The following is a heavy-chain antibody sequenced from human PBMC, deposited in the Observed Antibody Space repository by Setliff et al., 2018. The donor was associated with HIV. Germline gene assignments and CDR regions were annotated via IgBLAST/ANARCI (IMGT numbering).Heavy chain of an antibody. D-gene: IGHD2-15*01. J-gene: IGHJ4*02. V-gene: IGHV4-38-2*02. CDR2: VHHSGTS. CDR1: GYSISSGYF. CDR3: TREVAY. Sequence: PSETLSLTCAVSGYSISSGYFWGWIRQPPGKGLEWIGIVHHSGTSYFNPSLKSRVTISVDTPKNQFSLTLISVTAADTAFYYCTREVAYLGQGMLVTVSS.